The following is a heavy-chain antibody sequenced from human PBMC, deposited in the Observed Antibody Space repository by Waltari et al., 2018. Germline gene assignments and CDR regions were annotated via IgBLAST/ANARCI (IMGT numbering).Heavy chain of an antibody. V-gene: IGHV3-53*02. D-gene: IGHD2-21*02. CDR3: VRLPPGTLHFDD. CDR1: GVTVRGAY. J-gene: IGHJ4*02. Sequence: EVQLVETGGGLIQPGGSLRLSCAASGVTVRGAYMNRVRQAPGKGLECVSVISSGDRTYYADSVKGRFTISRDNSKNTLYLEMNSLRAEDTALYYCVRLPPGTLHFDDWGQGTLVTVSS. CDR2: ISSGDRT.